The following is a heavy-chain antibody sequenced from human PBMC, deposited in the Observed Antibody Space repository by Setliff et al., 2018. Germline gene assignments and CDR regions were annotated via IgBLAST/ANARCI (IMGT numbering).Heavy chain of an antibody. V-gene: IGHV4-34*01. CDR3: ARDNRARHYMDV. CDR1: GASFSDYY. J-gene: IGHJ6*03. CDR2: INHSGTT. D-gene: IGHD3-10*01. Sequence: KTSETLSLTCTVYGASFSDYYWGWVRQSPGKGLDWIGEINHSGTTNYDPSLEGRISISVDTSKRQFSLKLTSVTAADMAVYYCARDNRARHYMDVWGKGTTVTVSS.